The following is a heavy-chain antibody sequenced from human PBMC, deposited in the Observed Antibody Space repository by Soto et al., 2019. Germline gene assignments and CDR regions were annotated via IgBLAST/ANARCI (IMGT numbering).Heavy chain of an antibody. Sequence: ASVKVSCKASGNTFTNYDMNWVRQATGQGLEYLGWMNPNSGDTAYVQKFQGRVTMTWDTSITTAYMELRSLRSEDTAVYFCARGVKYGAYSRWFDPWGQGTLVTVSS. CDR3: ARGVKYGAYSRWFDP. CDR2: MNPNSGDT. D-gene: IGHD4-17*01. V-gene: IGHV1-8*01. J-gene: IGHJ5*02. CDR1: GNTFTNYD.